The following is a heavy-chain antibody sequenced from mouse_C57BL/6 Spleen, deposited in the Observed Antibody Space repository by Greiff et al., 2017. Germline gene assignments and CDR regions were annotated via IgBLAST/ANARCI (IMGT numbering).Heavy chain of an antibody. Sequence: VQLQQSGAELVRPGASVKLSCTASGFNIKDDYMHWVKQSPEQGLEWIGWIDPENGDTDYASKFQGKATITADTSSNTAYLQLSSLTSEDTAVYYCTLYGNYEYFDYWGQGTTLTVSS. CDR1: GFNIKDDY. V-gene: IGHV14-4*01. J-gene: IGHJ2*01. CDR2: IDPENGDT. D-gene: IGHD2-1*01. CDR3: TLYGNYEYFDY.